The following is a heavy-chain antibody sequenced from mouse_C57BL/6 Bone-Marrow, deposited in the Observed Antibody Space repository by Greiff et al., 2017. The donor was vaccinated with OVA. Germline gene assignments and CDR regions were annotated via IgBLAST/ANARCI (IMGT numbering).Heavy chain of an antibody. Sequence: VQLVESGPGLVQPSQSLSITCTVSGFSLTSYGVHWVRQSPGKGLEWLGVIWSGGSTDYNAAFISRLSISKDNSKSQVFFKMNSLQADDTAIYYCARLRGYYYGSSHWYFDVWGTGTTVTVSS. CDR2: IWSGGST. CDR3: ARLRGYYYGSSHWYFDV. CDR1: GFSLTSYG. V-gene: IGHV2-2*01. J-gene: IGHJ1*03. D-gene: IGHD1-1*01.